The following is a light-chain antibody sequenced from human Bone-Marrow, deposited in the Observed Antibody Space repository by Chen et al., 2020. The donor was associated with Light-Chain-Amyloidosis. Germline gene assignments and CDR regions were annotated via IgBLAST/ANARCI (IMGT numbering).Light chain of an antibody. CDR1: NIGSTS. CDR2: DDS. V-gene: IGLV3-21*02. Sequence: SYVLTAPSSVSVAPGQTATIACGGNNIGSTSVHWYQQTPGQAPLLVVYDDSDRPSGIPERLSSSHSGNTATLTFSRVEAGDEADYDCQVWDRRSDRPVFGGGTMLPVL. J-gene: IGLJ3*02. CDR3: QVWDRRSDRPV.